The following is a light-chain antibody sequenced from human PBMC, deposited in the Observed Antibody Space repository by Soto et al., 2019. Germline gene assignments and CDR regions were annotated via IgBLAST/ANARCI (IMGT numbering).Light chain of an antibody. CDR2: GNS. CDR1: SSNIGAGYD. V-gene: IGLV1-40*01. CDR3: QSYDSSLSGSSVV. J-gene: IGLJ2*01. Sequence: QSVLTQPPSVSGAPGQRVTISCTGSSSNIGAGYDVHWYQQLPGTAPKLLIYGNSNGPSGVPDRFSGSKSGTSASLAITGLQAEDEADYYCQSYDSSLSGSSVVFGGGTKLTVL.